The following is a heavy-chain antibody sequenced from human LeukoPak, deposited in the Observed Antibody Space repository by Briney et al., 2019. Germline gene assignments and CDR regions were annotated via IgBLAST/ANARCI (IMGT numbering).Heavy chain of an antibody. Sequence: ASVKVSCKASGYTFTTYGLSWVRQAPGQGLEWMGWISGYNGNTNYAQKFQGRVTMTTDTSTSTAYMELRSMRFDDTAVYYCARVMGWELLLVVDYWGQGTLVTVSS. J-gene: IGHJ4*02. CDR3: ARVMGWELLLVVDY. V-gene: IGHV1-18*01. CDR1: GYTFTTYG. CDR2: ISGYNGNT. D-gene: IGHD1-26*01.